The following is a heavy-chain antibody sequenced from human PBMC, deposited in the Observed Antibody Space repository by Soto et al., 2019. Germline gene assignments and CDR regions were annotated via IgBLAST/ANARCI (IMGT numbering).Heavy chain of an antibody. CDR2: ITPILGTA. D-gene: IGHD2-21*02. Sequence: QVQLVQSGAEVKKPGSSVKVSCKASGGTFSSSTISWVRQAPGQGLEWMGRITPILGTANYAQKFQGRVTITADKSTSIADMEVRSLRSEDTAVYYCARDPYGVVAPAMVWGQGSLVTVSS. CDR3: ARDPYGVVAPAMV. V-gene: IGHV1-69*08. CDR1: GGTFSSST. J-gene: IGHJ4*02.